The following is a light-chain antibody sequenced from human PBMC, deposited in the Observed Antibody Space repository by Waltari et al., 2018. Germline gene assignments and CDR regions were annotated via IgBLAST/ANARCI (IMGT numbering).Light chain of an antibody. CDR2: GQA. CDR3: LSRDTTSTRV. Sequence: SSELTQDPAVSVALGQTVSITCQGDGLRRYVASWYQQRPGPAPILILYGQANRPSGIPDRFSGSTSGNTASLTITGAQAEDEADYYCLSRDTTSTRVFGGGTRLTV. J-gene: IGLJ3*02. V-gene: IGLV3-19*01. CDR1: GLRRYV.